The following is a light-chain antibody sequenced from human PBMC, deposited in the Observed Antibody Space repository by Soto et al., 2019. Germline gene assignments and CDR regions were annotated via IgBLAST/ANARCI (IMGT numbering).Light chain of an antibody. V-gene: IGKV3-20*01. Sequence: PGERAALSCWASQSVASTYLGWYQQKPGQAPRLLIYGASSRATGIPDRFSGSGSGTDFTLTISRLEPEDFALCYCQQYAGLPTFGHGTRMEIK. CDR3: QQYAGLPT. CDR2: GAS. CDR1: QSVASTY. J-gene: IGKJ5*01.